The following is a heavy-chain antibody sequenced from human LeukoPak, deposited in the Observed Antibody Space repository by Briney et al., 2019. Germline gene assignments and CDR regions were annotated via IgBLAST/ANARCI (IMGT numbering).Heavy chain of an antibody. CDR2: ISGGGDIT. V-gene: IGHV3-23*01. CDR1: GFTFSSYA. Sequence: PGGSLRLSCAASGFTFSSYAMSWVRQAPEKGLEWVSLISGGGDITYHGDSVKGRFTISRDNSKNTLYLQMNSLRAEDTAVYFCAKDSTTVTYYFDYWGQGALVTVSS. J-gene: IGHJ4*02. CDR3: AKDSTTVTYYFDY. D-gene: IGHD4-17*01.